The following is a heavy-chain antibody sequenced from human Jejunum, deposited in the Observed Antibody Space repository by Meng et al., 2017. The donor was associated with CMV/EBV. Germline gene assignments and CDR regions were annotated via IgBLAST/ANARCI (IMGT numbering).Heavy chain of an antibody. D-gene: IGHD3-10*01. J-gene: IGHJ1*01. CDR2: ISSGGGST. CDR1: FPFSSFA. Sequence: FPFSSFAMSWVRQAPGKGLEWVSIISSGGGSTYYSDSVRGRFTISRDNSKNTLYLQMNSLRADDTAVYYCAKDPNAARGVVYFQYWGQGSLVTVSS. V-gene: IGHV3-23*03. CDR3: AKDPNAARGVVYFQY.